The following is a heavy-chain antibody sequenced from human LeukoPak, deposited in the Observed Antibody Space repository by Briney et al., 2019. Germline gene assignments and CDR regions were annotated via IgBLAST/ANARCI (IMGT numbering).Heavy chain of an antibody. D-gene: IGHD1-26*01. CDR1: GFTFSNYE. J-gene: IGHJ4*02. CDR2: ISSSGTI. Sequence: AGGSLRLSCAASGFTFSNYEMNWVRQAPGKGLEWVSYISSSGTIYYADSVKGRFTISRDNAKNSLYLQMNSMRAEDTALYYCARWGVGDYWGQGTLVTVSS. CDR3: ARWGVGDY. V-gene: IGHV3-48*03.